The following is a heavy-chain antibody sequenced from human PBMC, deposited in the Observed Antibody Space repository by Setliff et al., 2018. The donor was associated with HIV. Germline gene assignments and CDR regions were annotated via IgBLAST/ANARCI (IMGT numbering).Heavy chain of an antibody. CDR2: IYPGDSDA. D-gene: IGHD6-13*01. CDR3: AHRVRVTSRYSYYYFDY. J-gene: IGHJ4*02. V-gene: IGHV5-51*01. Sequence: PGESLKISCRASGYDVTRYWIGWVRQMPGQALEWIGVIYPGDSDARYSPSFQDQVTMSADKSISTAYLQWSSLKASDTGIYYCAHRVRVTSRYSYYYFDYWGQGTLVTVSS. CDR1: GYDVTRYW.